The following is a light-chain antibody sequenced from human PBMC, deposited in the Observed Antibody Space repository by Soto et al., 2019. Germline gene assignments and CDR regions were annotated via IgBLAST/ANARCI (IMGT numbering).Light chain of an antibody. Sequence: QSVLTQPASVSGSPGQSITISCTGTSSDVGAYNSVSWYQQHPGKAPKLMIYEVSNRPSGVSNRFSGSKSGNTASLTISGLQAEDEADYYCSSYTTSSTLLYVFGTGTKLTVL. CDR2: EVS. J-gene: IGLJ1*01. V-gene: IGLV2-14*01. CDR3: SSYTTSSTLLYV. CDR1: SSDVGAYNS.